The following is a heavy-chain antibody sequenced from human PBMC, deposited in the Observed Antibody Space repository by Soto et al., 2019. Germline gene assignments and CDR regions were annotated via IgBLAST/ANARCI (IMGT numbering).Heavy chain of an antibody. D-gene: IGHD5-12*01. CDR1: GYTLTELS. CDR2: FDPEDGET. Sequence: GASVKVSCKVSGYTLTELSMHWVRQAPGKGLEWMGGFDPEDGETIYAQKFQGRVIMTEDTSTDTAYMELSSLRSEDTAVYYCATDPEGGYDFDYWGQGTLVTVSS. CDR3: ATDPEGGYDFDY. J-gene: IGHJ4*02. V-gene: IGHV1-24*01.